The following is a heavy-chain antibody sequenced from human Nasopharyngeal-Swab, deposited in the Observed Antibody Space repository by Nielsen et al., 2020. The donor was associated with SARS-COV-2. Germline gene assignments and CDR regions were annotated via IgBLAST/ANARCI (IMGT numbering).Heavy chain of an antibody. J-gene: IGHJ3*02. CDR2: IWYDGSNK. D-gene: IGHD3-22*01. CDR3: ARDLSYYDSVGAFDI. Sequence: RQPPGKGLEWVAVIWYDGSNKYYADSVKGRFTISRDNSKNTLYLQMNSLRAEDTAVYYCARDLSYYDSVGAFDIWGQGTMVTVSS. V-gene: IGHV3-33*01.